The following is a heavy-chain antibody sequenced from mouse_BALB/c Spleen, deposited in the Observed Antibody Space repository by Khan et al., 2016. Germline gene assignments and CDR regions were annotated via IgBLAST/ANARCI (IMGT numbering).Heavy chain of an antibody. CDR1: GFSLTNSG. CDR3: ARDDQDYDAWFAS. V-gene: IGHV2-9*02. D-gene: IGHD2-4*01. CDR2: IWPGGST. Sequence: QVQLKESGPGLVAPSQSLSITCTVSGFSLTNSGVHWIRQPPGKGLEWLGVIWPGGSTDYNSALMSRLSLTKDNSQNQVFLKMISLQTEDTAMDDCARDDQDYDAWFASWGQGTLVIVSA. J-gene: IGHJ3*01.